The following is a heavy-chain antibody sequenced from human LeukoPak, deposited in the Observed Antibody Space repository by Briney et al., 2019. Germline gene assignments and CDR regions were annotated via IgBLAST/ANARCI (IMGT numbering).Heavy chain of an antibody. D-gene: IGHD6-13*01. CDR3: ARTPIAAAGSGGNWFDP. CDR1: GGSISSYY. Sequence: PSETLSLTCTVSGGSISSYYWSWIRQPPGKGLERIGYIYYSGSTNYNPSLKSRVTISVDTSKNQFSLKLSSVTAADTAVYYCARTPIAAAGSGGNWFDPWGQGTLVTVSS. CDR2: IYYSGST. V-gene: IGHV4-59*01. J-gene: IGHJ5*02.